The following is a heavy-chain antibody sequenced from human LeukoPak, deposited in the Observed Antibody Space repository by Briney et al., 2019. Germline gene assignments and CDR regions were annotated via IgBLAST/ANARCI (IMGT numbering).Heavy chain of an antibody. J-gene: IGHJ3*02. Sequence: PSETLPLTCTVSGYSISSGYYWGWIRQPPGKGLEWIGSIYHSGSTYYSPSLKSRVTISVDTSKNQFSLKLSSVTAADTAVYYCARDTSYYDSPDAFDIWGQGTMVTVSS. V-gene: IGHV4-38-2*02. CDR2: IYHSGST. CDR1: GYSISSGYY. CDR3: ARDTSYYDSPDAFDI. D-gene: IGHD3-22*01.